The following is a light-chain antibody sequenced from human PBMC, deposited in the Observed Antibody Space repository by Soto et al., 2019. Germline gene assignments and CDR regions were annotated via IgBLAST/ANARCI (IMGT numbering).Light chain of an antibody. J-gene: IGKJ4*01. V-gene: IGKV3-20*01. Sequence: EIVFTQSPATLCLSPGERASFSCRASQSVSRNLAWYQQKPRKAPRLLIYGASSRATGIPDRLSGGGSGTDFTLTIRRLEPEDFAVYYCQQFGLSPTFGGGTKVDIK. CDR2: GAS. CDR3: QQFGLSPT. CDR1: QSVSRN.